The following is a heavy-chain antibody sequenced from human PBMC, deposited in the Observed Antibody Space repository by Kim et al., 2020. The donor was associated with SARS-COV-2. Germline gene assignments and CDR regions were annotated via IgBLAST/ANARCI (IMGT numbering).Heavy chain of an antibody. Sequence: SKTLSLTCTVSGGSISSYYWSWIRQPPGKGLEWIGYIYYSGSTNYNPSLKSRVTISVDTSKNQFSLKLSSVTAADTAVYYCARPYYDILTGYYPYYFDYWGQGILVTVSS. CDR1: GGSISSYY. CDR2: IYYSGST. D-gene: IGHD3-9*01. J-gene: IGHJ4*02. CDR3: ARPYYDILTGYYPYYFDY. V-gene: IGHV4-59*08.